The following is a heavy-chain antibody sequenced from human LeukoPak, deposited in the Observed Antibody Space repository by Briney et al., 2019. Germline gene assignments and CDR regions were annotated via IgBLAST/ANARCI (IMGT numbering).Heavy chain of an antibody. D-gene: IGHD3-9*01. CDR3: ARDGGKGWLWFDY. J-gene: IGHJ4*02. V-gene: IGHV4-59*01. CDR1: GGSISSYY. Sequence: SETLSLTCTVSGGSISSYYWSWIRQPPGKGLEWIGYIYFSGSTNYNPSLKSRVTISVDTSKNQFSLKLSSVTAADTAVYYCARDGGKGWLWFDYWGQGTLVTVSS. CDR2: IYFSGST.